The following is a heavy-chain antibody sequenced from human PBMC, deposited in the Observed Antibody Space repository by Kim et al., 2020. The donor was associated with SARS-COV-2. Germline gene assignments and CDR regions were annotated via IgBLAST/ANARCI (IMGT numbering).Heavy chain of an antibody. D-gene: IGHD2-15*01. CDR3: ANGGNYCSGGSCFDY. Sequence: PSLKSRVTISVDTSKNPFSLKPSSVTAADTAVYYCANGGNYCSGGSCFDYWGQGTLVTVSS. J-gene: IGHJ4*02. V-gene: IGHV4-34*01.